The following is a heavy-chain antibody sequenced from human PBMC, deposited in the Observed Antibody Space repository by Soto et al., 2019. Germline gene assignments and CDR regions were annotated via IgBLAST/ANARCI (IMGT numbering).Heavy chain of an antibody. Sequence: QVQLQESGPGLVKPSETLSLTCTVSGGSISSYYWSWIRQPPGKGLEWIGYIYYSGSTNYNPSLKIRVTLSVDTSKNQCSLKLSSVTAADTAVYYCARVHDSSGGTPGHDAFDIWGQGTMVTVSS. D-gene: IGHD3-22*01. V-gene: IGHV4-59*01. J-gene: IGHJ3*02. CDR3: ARVHDSSGGTPGHDAFDI. CDR1: GGSISSYY. CDR2: IYYSGST.